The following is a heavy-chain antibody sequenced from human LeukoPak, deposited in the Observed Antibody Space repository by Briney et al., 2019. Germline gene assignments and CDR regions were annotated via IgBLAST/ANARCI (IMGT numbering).Heavy chain of an antibody. CDR1: GFTFSSYA. V-gene: IGHV3-23*01. Sequence: PGGSLRLSCAASGFTFSSYAMSWVRQAPGKGLEWVSAISGSGGGTYYADSVKGRFTISRDNSKNTLYLQMNNLRAEDTAIYYCAKCLPYYYYMDVWGKGTTVTVSS. J-gene: IGHJ6*03. D-gene: IGHD5/OR15-5a*01. CDR2: ISGSGGGT. CDR3: AKCLPYYYYMDV.